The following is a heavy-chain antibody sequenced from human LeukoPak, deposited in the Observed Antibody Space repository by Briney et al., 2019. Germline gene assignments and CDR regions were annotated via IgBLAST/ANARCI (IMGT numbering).Heavy chain of an antibody. J-gene: IGHJ4*02. CDR1: GGSFSSGSYS. CDR3: ARLKYESSGYFWDY. Sequence: SETLSLTCTVSGGSFSSGSYSWGWIRQPPGKGLEWIGSISYSGSRVTISVDTSKNQFSLKLSSVTAADTAVYYCARLKYESSGYFWDYWGQGTLATVSS. V-gene: IGHV4-39*01. CDR2: ISYSG. D-gene: IGHD3-22*01.